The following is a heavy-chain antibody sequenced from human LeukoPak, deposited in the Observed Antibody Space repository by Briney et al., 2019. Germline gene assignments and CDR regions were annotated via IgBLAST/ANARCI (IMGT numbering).Heavy chain of an antibody. D-gene: IGHD5-12*01. CDR3: ARDVSSGYAYWFDP. J-gene: IGHJ5*02. Sequence: PSETLSLTCTVSGGSISCYYWSWIRQPAGKGLEWIGRIYTSGSTNYNPSLKSRVTMSVDTSKNQFSLKLSSVTAADTAVYYCARDVSSGYAYWFDPWGQGTLVTVSS. CDR1: GGSISCYY. CDR2: IYTSGST. V-gene: IGHV4-4*07.